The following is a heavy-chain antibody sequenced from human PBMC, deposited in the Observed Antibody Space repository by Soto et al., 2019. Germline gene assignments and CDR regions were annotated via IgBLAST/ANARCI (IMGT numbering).Heavy chain of an antibody. J-gene: IGHJ4*02. Sequence: QAGGSLRLSCAVSGITVSSCYMSWVRQAAGKGLEWVSVIYAGTITYYADSVKGRFTIYRDNSKNTLNLEMNSLRVEDTAVYYCARIPYDNSGTIFDYWGQGTLVTVSS. CDR2: IYAGTIT. CDR3: ARIPYDNSGTIFDY. V-gene: IGHV3-53*01. CDR1: GITVSSCY. D-gene: IGHD3-22*01.